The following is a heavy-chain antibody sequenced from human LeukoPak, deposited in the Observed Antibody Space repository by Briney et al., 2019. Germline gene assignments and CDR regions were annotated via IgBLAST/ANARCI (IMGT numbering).Heavy chain of an antibody. J-gene: IGHJ4*02. D-gene: IGHD6-19*01. CDR2: IYYSGST. V-gene: IGHV4-39*01. CDR1: GGSISSSSYY. CDR3: ADTGYSSGWFFDY. Sequence: PSETLSLTCTVSGGSISSSSYYWGWIRQPPGTGLEWIGSIYYSGSTYYNPSLKSRVTISVDTSKNQFSLKLSSVTAADTAVYYCADTGYSSGWFFDYWGQGTLVTVSS.